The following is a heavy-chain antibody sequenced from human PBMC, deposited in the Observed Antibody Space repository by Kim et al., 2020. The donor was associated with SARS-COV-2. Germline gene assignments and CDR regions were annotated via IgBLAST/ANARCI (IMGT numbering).Heavy chain of an antibody. Sequence: SETLSLTCTVAGGSVNSGDYYWSWIRQPPGKGLEWIGHIDYSGTTYYNPSLKGRVTISVDTSKNQFSLRLTSVTAADTAVYHCARVRGYCTGTRCFAVYFNQWGLGTLVTVSA. CDR1: GGSVNSGDYY. J-gene: IGHJ1*01. D-gene: IGHD2-8*02. V-gene: IGHV4-30-4*01. CDR2: IDYSGTT. CDR3: ARVRGYCTGTRCFAVYFNQ.